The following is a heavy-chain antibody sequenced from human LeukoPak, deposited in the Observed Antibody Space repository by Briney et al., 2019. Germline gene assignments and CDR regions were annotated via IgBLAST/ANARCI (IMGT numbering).Heavy chain of an antibody. CDR3: RSIVVVTGYIDY. J-gene: IGHJ4*02. D-gene: IGHD2-21*02. Sequence: GGSLRLSCTASGFTFGDYAMSWFRQAPGKGREWVGFIRSKAYGGTTEYAASVKGRFTISRDDSKSIAYLQMNSLNTEDTAVYYCRSIVVVTGYIDYWGQGTLVTVSS. V-gene: IGHV3-49*03. CDR1: GFTFGDYA. CDR2: IRSKAYGGTT.